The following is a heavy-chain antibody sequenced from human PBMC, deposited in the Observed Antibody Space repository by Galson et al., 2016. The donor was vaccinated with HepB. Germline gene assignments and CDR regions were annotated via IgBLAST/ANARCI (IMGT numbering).Heavy chain of an antibody. V-gene: IGHV1-46*01. J-gene: IGHJ5*02. CDR1: GYTLTSYY. Sequence: SGYTLTSYYMHWVRQAPGHGLEWMGVISPTGGTTTYAQRFQGRITVTRDRSTSTVYMEMSSLRSEDTALYYCARAPLWGLARFDLWGQGTLVTVST. D-gene: IGHD2-21*02. CDR2: ISPTGGTT. CDR3: ARAPLWGLARFDL.